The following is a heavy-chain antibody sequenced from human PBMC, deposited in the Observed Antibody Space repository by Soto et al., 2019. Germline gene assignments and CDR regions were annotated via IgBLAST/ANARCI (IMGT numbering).Heavy chain of an antibody. CDR1: GGTFSSYT. Sequence: SVKVSCKASGGTFSSYTISWVRQAPGQGLEWMGRIIPIHGIANYAQKFQGRVTMTEDTSTDTAYMELSSLRSEDTAVYYCATVYRSAFDPWGQGTLVTVSS. D-gene: IGHD3-16*02. J-gene: IGHJ5*02. V-gene: IGHV1-69*02. CDR3: ATVYRSAFDP. CDR2: IIPIHGIA.